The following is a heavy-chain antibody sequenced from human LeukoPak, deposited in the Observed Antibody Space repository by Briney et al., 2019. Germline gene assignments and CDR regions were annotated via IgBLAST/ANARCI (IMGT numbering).Heavy chain of an antibody. CDR3: ARSTYMGVRVYYYYYMDV. Sequence: SETLSLTCTVSGGSISSYYWSWIRQPAGKGLEWIGRIYTSGSTDYNPSLKSRVPISVDTSKNQFSLKLSSVTAADTAVYYCARSTYMGVRVYYYYYMDVWGKGTTVTVSS. J-gene: IGHJ6*03. D-gene: IGHD3-10*01. CDR1: GGSISSYY. V-gene: IGHV4-4*07. CDR2: IYTSGST.